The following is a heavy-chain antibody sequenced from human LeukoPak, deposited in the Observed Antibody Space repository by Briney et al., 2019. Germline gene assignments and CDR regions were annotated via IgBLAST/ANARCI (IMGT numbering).Heavy chain of an antibody. D-gene: IGHD3-22*01. CDR2: ISYSGST. CDR3: ARADSSGYYRIDYFHY. J-gene: IGHJ4*02. CDR1: GGSVSSGSYY. V-gene: IGHV4-61*01. Sequence: SETLSLTCTVSGGSVSSGSYYWSWIRQPPGKRLAWIGSISYSGSTNYKPSLNSRVTISVDTSKTQFSLKLSSVTAADTAVYFCARADSSGYYRIDYFHYWGQGTLVTVSS.